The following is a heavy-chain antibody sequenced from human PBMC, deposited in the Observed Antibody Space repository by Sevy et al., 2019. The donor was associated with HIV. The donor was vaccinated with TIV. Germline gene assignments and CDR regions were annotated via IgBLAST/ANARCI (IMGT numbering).Heavy chain of an antibody. CDR2: FNPEDGET. CDR1: GHTLNRLG. J-gene: IGHJ4*02. V-gene: IGHV1-24*01. D-gene: IGHD3-22*01. CDR3: AETKDYYENSGSPFDY. Sequence: ASVKVSCKVYGHTLNRLGMHWVRQAPGKGLEWMGSFNPEDGETFQAQKFQGRVTLTDDTSTDIAYMKLSSLRSEDTAVYYCAETKDYYENSGSPFDYWGQGTLVTVSS.